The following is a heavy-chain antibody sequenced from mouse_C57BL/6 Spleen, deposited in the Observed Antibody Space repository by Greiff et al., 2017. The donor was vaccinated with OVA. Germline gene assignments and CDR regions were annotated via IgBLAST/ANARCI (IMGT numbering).Heavy chain of an antibody. D-gene: IGHD1-1*01. J-gene: IGHJ1*03. CDR3: TRDYGSSYGYFDV. Sequence: VKLQESGAELVRPGASVTLSCKASGYTFTDYEMHWVKQTPVHGLAWIGAIDPETGGTAYNQKFKGKAILTADKSSSTAYMELRSLTSEDSAVYYCTRDYGSSYGYFDVWGTGTTVTVSS. CDR2: IDPETGGT. CDR1: GYTFTDYE. V-gene: IGHV1-15*01.